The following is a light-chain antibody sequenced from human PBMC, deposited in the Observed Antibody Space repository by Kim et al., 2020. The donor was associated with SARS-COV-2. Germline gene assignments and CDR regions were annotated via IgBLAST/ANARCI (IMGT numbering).Light chain of an antibody. CDR1: TLPEKQ. CDR2: KDN. CDR3: QSADGSGTYV. J-gene: IGLJ1*01. Sequence: SYELTQPPSLSVFPGQTAGITCSGDTLPEKQTYWYQQKSGQAPLLVIYKDNERPSGIPGRFSGSSSGTTVTLTISGVQAEDDADYYCQSADGSGTYVFGTGTKVTVL. V-gene: IGLV3-25*03.